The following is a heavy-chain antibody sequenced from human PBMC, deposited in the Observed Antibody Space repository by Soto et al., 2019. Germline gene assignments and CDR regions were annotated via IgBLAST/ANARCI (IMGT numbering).Heavy chain of an antibody. CDR1: GFTFSSYA. J-gene: IGHJ6*02. CDR3: AKVMVGATYYYYYCMDV. D-gene: IGHD1-26*01. V-gene: IGHV3-23*01. CDR2: ISGSGGST. Sequence: GGSLRLSCAASGFTFSSYAMSWVRQAPGKGLEWVSAISGSGGSTYYADSVKGRFTISRDNSKNTLYLQMNSLRAEDTAVYYCAKVMVGATYYYYYCMDVWGQGTTVTVSS.